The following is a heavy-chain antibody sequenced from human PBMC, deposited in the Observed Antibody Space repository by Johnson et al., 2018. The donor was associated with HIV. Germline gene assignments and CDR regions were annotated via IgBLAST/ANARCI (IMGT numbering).Heavy chain of an antibody. CDR2: ISYDGSDK. J-gene: IGHJ3*02. V-gene: IGHV3-30*03. D-gene: IGHD6-19*01. CDR3: ASTSSGWFYAFDI. Sequence: QMLLVESGGGVVQPGRSLRLSCVASGFTFSSYGMNWVRQAPGKGLEWVAVISYDGSDKYYADSVKGRLTISRDNSKNTLYLQMNSLRAEDTAVYYCASTSSGWFYAFDIWGQGTMVTVSS. CDR1: GFTFSSYG.